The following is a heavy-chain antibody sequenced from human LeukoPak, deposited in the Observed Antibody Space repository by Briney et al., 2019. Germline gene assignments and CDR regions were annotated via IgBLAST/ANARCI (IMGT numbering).Heavy chain of an antibody. J-gene: IGHJ4*02. CDR3: ARVAAIDDYFDY. D-gene: IGHD2-21*02. CDR2: INHSGTT. V-gene: IGHV4-34*01. Sequence: SETLSLTCAVYGGSFSGYYWSWIRQPPGKGLEWIGEINHSGTTNYNPSLKSRVTISVDTSKNQFSLKLSSVTAADTAVYYCARVAAIDDYFDYWGQGTLVTVSS. CDR1: GGSFSGYY.